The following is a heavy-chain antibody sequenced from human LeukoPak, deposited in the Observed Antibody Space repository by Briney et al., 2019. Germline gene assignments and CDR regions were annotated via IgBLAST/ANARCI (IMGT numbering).Heavy chain of an antibody. Sequence: ASVKVSCKASGYTFTGYYMHWVRQAPGQGLEWMGWINPNSGGTNYAQKFQGRVTMTRDTSISTAYMELSRLRSDDTAVYYCAREGKQWLVNNWFDPWGQGTLVTVSS. J-gene: IGHJ5*02. V-gene: IGHV1-2*02. D-gene: IGHD6-19*01. CDR3: AREGKQWLVNNWFDP. CDR2: INPNSGGT. CDR1: GYTFTGYY.